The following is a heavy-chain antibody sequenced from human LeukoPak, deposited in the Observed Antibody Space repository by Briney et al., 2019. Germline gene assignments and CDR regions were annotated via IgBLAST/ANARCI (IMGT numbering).Heavy chain of an antibody. D-gene: IGHD3-22*01. CDR3: ARGPYYYDISGSPRGDY. Sequence: GGSLRLSCAASGFTFSSYAMHWVRQAPGKGLEYVSAISSNGGSTYYANSVKGSFTISRDNSKNTLYLQMNNLRAEDTAVYYCARGPYYYDISGSPRGDYWGQGTLVTVSS. J-gene: IGHJ4*02. CDR2: ISSNGGST. V-gene: IGHV3-64*01. CDR1: GFTFSSYA.